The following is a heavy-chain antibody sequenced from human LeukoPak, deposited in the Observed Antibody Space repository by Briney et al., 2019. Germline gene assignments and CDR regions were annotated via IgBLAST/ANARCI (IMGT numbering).Heavy chain of an antibody. CDR2: ISSSGSTI. J-gene: IGHJ4*02. Sequence: GGSLRLSCAASGFTFSDYYMSWIRQAPGKGLEWVSYISSSGSTIYYADSVKGRFTISRDNAKNSLYLQMNSLRAEDTAVYYCARDQRYYDSSGYLDYWGQGTLVTVSS. V-gene: IGHV3-11*01. D-gene: IGHD3-22*01. CDR3: ARDQRYYDSSGYLDY. CDR1: GFTFSDYY.